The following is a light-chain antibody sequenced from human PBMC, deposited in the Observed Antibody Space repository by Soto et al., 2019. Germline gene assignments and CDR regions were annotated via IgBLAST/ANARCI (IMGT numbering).Light chain of an antibody. CDR1: QSGFHSSSNKHN. Sequence: DIVMTQSPDSLAVSLGERATISCKSSQSGFHSSSNKHNLAWYQQQPGQAPKLLIYWASTRESGVPDRFSGSGSGTEFTLTISSLQAEDVAVYYCQQYYLIPLTFGPGTTVYSK. J-gene: IGKJ3*01. V-gene: IGKV4-1*01. CDR3: QQYYLIPLT. CDR2: WAS.